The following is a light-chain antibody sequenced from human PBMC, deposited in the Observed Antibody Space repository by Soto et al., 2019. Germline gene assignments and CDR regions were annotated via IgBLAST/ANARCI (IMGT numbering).Light chain of an antibody. Sequence: QSALTQPASVSGSPGQSITISCTGTSNDIATYNFVSWYQQHPGKAPKLLFYDVTNRPSGVSDRFSGSKSGSTASLTISGLQAEDEADYYCNSYTTSTSFVFGTGTKVTVL. CDR1: SNDIATYNF. J-gene: IGLJ1*01. V-gene: IGLV2-14*01. CDR2: DVT. CDR3: NSYTTSTSFV.